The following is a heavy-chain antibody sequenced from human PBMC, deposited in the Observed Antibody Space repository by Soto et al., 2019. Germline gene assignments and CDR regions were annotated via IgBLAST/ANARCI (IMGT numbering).Heavy chain of an antibody. CDR1: GFTFSSYW. CDR2: INSDGSST. D-gene: IGHD6-6*01. Sequence: GGSLRLSCAASGFTFSSYWMHWVRQAPGRGLVWVSRINSDGSSTSYADSVKGRFTISRDNAKNTLYLQMNSLRAEDTAVYYCARAAARFYGMDVWGQGTTVTVSS. V-gene: IGHV3-74*01. CDR3: ARAAARFYGMDV. J-gene: IGHJ6*02.